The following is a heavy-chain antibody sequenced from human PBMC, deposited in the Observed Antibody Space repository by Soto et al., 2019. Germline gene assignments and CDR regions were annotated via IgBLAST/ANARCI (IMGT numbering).Heavy chain of an antibody. CDR1: GYTFSNYA. V-gene: IGHV1-3*01. D-gene: IGHD2-2*01. Sequence: QVQLVQSGAEVQKPRASVKVPCKASGYTFSNYAVHWVRKAPGQRLEWIGWINAGNGNTRYSQKFQGRVTISRDTSARTVYMELNGLRSEDTAVYFCARGHLAVVPVASWFYYMDVWGNGTTVTVSS. CDR3: ARGHLAVVPVASWFYYMDV. J-gene: IGHJ6*03. CDR2: INAGNGNT.